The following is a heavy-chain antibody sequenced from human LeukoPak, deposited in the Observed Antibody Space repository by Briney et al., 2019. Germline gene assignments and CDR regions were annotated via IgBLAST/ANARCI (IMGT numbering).Heavy chain of an antibody. CDR1: RFTVRSNY. D-gene: IGHD1-1*01. V-gene: IGHV3-66*02. Sequence: GGSLRLSCAASRFTVRSNYKSWVRQAPGKGLEWVSVIYSGGRTYYADAVKGRFTISRDNSKNTLYLQMNSLRAEDTAVYYCARSPYNWNDSPYYMDVWGKGTTVTVSS. CDR3: ARSPYNWNDSPYYMDV. J-gene: IGHJ6*03. CDR2: IYSGGRT.